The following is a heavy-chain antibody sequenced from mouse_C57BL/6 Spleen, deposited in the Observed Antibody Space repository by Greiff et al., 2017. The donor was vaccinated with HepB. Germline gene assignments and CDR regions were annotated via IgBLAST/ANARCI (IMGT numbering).Heavy chain of an antibody. Sequence: QVQLQQSGAELVRPGASVTLSCKASGYTFTDYEMHWVKQTPVHGLEWIGAIDPETGGTAYNQKFKGKAILTADKSSSTAYMELRSLTSEDSAVYYCTRGYGSSYEGYFDYWGQGTTLTVSS. V-gene: IGHV1-15*01. CDR1: GYTFTDYE. J-gene: IGHJ2*01. CDR3: TRGYGSSYEGYFDY. D-gene: IGHD1-1*01. CDR2: IDPETGGT.